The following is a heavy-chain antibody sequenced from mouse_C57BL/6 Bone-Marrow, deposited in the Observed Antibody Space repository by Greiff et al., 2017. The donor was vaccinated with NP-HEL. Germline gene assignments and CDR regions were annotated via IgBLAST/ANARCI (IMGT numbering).Heavy chain of an antibody. CDR3: ARVYDYGYFDV. Sequence: VKLQESGAELARPGASVKMSCKASGYTFTSYTMHWVKQRPGQGLEWIGYINPSSGYTKYNQKFKDKATLTADKSSSTAYMQLSSLTSEDSAVYYCARVYDYGYFDVWGTGTTVTVSS. CDR2: INPSSGYT. D-gene: IGHD2-4*01. V-gene: IGHV1-4*01. J-gene: IGHJ1*03. CDR1: GYTFTSYT.